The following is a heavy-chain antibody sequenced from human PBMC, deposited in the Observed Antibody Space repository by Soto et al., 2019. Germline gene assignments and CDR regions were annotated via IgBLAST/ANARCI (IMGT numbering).Heavy chain of an antibody. Sequence: SETLSLTCTVSGGSISSYYWSWIRQPPGKGLEWIGYIYYSGSTNYNPSLKSRVTISVDTSKNQFSLKLSSVTAADTAVYYCARGKEMATIGYWGQGTLVTVS. V-gene: IGHV4-59*01. CDR3: ARGKEMATIGY. CDR2: IYYSGST. D-gene: IGHD5-12*01. J-gene: IGHJ4*02. CDR1: GGSISSYY.